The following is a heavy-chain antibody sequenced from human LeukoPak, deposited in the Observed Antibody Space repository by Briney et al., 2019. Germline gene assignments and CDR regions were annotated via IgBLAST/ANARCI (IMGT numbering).Heavy chain of an antibody. CDR1: GFTFSNYA. V-gene: IGHV3-23*01. CDR3: ATMASVAVAMY. J-gene: IGHJ4*02. D-gene: IGHD6-19*01. CDR2: ISGPGSST. Sequence: GGSLRLSCAASGFTFSNYAMSWVRQAPGKGLEWVSTISGPGSSTYSADSVKGRFTISRDNSKNTLYLQMHSLRAEDTAIYYCATMASVAVAMYWGQGTLVTVSS.